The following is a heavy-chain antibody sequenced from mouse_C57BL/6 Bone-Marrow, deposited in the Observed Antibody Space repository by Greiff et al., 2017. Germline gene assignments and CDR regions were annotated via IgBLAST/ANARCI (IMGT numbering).Heavy chain of an antibody. CDR2: ISSGGSYT. J-gene: IGHJ4*01. CDR1: GFTFSSYG. V-gene: IGHV5-6*01. CDR3: ARPPFITTVVAPYYAMDY. Sequence: EVKVVESGGDLVKPGGSLKLSCAASGFTFSSYGMSWVRQTPDKRLEWVATISSGGSYTYYPDSVKGRFTISRDNAKNTLYLQMSSLKSEDTAMYYCARPPFITTVVAPYYAMDYWGQGTSVTVSS. D-gene: IGHD1-1*01.